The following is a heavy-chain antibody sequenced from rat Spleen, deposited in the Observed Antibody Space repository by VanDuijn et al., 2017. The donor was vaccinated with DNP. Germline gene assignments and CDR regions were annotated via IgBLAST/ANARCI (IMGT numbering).Heavy chain of an antibody. Sequence: QVQLKESGPGLVQPSETLSLTCTVSGVSLTTYSISWVRQPSGKGPEWMGRIWYDGDTAYNSALKSRLNISKDTSKSQVFLKVNSLQTEDTATYYCASLPYYGYNGNYWGQGVMVTVSS. V-gene: IGHV2-34*01. CDR2: IWYDGDT. J-gene: IGHJ2*01. CDR3: ASLPYYGYNGNY. D-gene: IGHD1-9*01. CDR1: GVSLTTYS.